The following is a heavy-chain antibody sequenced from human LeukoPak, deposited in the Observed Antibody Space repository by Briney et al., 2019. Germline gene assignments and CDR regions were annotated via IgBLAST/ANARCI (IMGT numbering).Heavy chain of an antibody. CDR1: GFTFSSYA. D-gene: IGHD3-10*01. CDR3: AKDLFRGAMGYFQH. V-gene: IGHV3-30*04. CDR2: ISYDGSNR. Sequence: GGSLRLSCAASGFTFSSYAMHWVRQAPGKGLEWMAVISYDGSNRYYADSVKGRFTISRDNSKNTLYLQMNSLRAEDTAVYYCAKDLFRGAMGYFQHWGQGTLVTVSS. J-gene: IGHJ1*01.